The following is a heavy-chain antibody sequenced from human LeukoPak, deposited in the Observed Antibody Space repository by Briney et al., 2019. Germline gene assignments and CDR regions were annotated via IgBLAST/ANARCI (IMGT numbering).Heavy chain of an antibody. CDR2: IYTSGST. CDR1: GGSISSGSYY. CDR3: ARGTGYYDSSGYYMGVRVLDY. Sequence: SQTLSLTCTVSGGSISSGSYYWSWIRQPAGKGLEWIGRIYTSGSTNYNPSLKSRVTISVDTSKNQFSLKLSSVTAADTAVYYCARGTGYYDSSGYYMGVRVLDYWGQGTLVTVSS. D-gene: IGHD3-22*01. J-gene: IGHJ4*02. V-gene: IGHV4-61*02.